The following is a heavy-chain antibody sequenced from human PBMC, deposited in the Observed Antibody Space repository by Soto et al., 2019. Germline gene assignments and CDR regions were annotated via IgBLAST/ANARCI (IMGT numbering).Heavy chain of an antibody. Sequence: EVQLLESGGGLVQPGGSLRLSCAASGFTFSSYAMSWVRQAPGKGLAWVSAISGSGGSTYYADSVKGRFTISRDNSKNTLYLQMNSLRAEDTAVYYCAKDPRVVPAASDWFDPWGQGTLVTVSS. CDR3: AKDPRVVPAASDWFDP. D-gene: IGHD2-2*01. J-gene: IGHJ5*02. V-gene: IGHV3-23*01. CDR2: ISGSGGST. CDR1: GFTFSSYA.